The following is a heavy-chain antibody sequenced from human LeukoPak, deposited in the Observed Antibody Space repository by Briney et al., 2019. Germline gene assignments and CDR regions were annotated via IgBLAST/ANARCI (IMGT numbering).Heavy chain of an antibody. J-gene: IGHJ6*03. D-gene: IGHD4-17*01. Sequence: SETLSLTCAVYGGSFSGYYWSWIRQPPGKGLEWIGEINHSGSTNYNPSLKSRVTISVDTSKNQFSLKLSSVTAADTAVYYCARDRTVTNGYYYYYMDVWGKGTTVTVSS. V-gene: IGHV4-34*01. CDR2: INHSGST. CDR3: ARDRTVTNGYYYYYMDV. CDR1: GGSFSGYY.